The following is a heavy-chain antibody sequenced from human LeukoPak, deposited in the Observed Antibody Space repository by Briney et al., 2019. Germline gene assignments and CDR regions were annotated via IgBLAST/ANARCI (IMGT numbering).Heavy chain of an antibody. J-gene: IGHJ3*02. Sequence: GGSLRLSCEASGFTFSIHCMGWVRQAPGKGLEWVANIKQDGSEKYYVDSVKGRFTISRDNAKNSLYLQMSILRAADTAVYYCARVRVAVAVSAFDIWGQGTMVTVSS. D-gene: IGHD6-19*01. CDR2: IKQDGSEK. CDR3: ARVRVAVAVSAFDI. V-gene: IGHV3-7*01. CDR1: GFTFSIHC.